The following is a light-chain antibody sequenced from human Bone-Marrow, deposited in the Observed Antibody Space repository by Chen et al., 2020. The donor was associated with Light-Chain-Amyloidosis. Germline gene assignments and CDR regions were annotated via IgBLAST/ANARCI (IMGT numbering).Light chain of an antibody. CDR2: RNK. Sequence: QSVLTQPPSASGTPGPRATIPCSGISSNIGSNYVYWYQQLPGRAPKLLIFRNKQRPSGVPARFSGAKSCSSSTLAISGLRSEEEADYYCAAGDDSLSGPWVFGGGTKLTVL. CDR3: AAGDDSLSGPWV. J-gene: IGLJ3*02. V-gene: IGLV1-47*01. CDR1: SSNIGSNY.